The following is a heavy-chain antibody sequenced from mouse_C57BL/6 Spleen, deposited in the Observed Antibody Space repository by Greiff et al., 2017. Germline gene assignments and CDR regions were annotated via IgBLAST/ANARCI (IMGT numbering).Heavy chain of an antibody. CDR2: IYPSDSET. CDR1: GYTFTSYW. V-gene: IGHV1-61*01. Sequence: QVQLQQPGAELVRPGSSVKLSCKASGYTFTSYWMDWVKQRPGQGLEWIGNIYPSDSETNYNQKFKDKATLTVDKSSSTAYMQLSRLTSEDAAVYYCARGGEDYAMDYWGQGTSVTVSS. J-gene: IGHJ4*01. CDR3: ARGGEDYAMDY.